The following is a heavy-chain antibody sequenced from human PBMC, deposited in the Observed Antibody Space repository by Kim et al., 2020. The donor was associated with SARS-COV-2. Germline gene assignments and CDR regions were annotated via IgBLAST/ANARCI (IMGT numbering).Heavy chain of an antibody. J-gene: IGHJ4*01. V-gene: IGHV3-11*01. D-gene: IGHD3-10*01. Sequence: GGSLRLSCAASGFSFSDYYMSWIRQAPEKGLEWLSYISSSGGALYYADSVKGRFTISRDNANNSLILQLNSLTGEDTDAYYCASPRLIGGVCGVILEYY. CDR1: GFSFSDYY. CDR3: ASPRLIGGVCGVILEYY. CDR2: ISSSGGAL.